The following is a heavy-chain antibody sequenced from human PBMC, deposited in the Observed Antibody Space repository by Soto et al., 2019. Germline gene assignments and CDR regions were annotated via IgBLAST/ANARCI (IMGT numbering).Heavy chain of an antibody. CDR1: GFSVSNNY. J-gene: IGHJ4*02. CDR2: IHGDGTT. V-gene: IGHV3-53*02. CDR3: ARDSGYGSGSSVNHYCDY. Sequence: EMQLVETGGGLIQPGGSLKLSCSASGFSVSNNYMNWVRQAPGKGLEWVSVIHGDGTTYYTDSVKGRFTISRDNSNNRLYLQMNSLRAEDTAVYYCARDSGYGSGSSVNHYCDYWGQGTLVSVST. D-gene: IGHD3-10*01.